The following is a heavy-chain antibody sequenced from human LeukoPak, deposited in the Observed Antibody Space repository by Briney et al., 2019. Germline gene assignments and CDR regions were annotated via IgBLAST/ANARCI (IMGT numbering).Heavy chain of an antibody. D-gene: IGHD5-18*01. CDR1: GFTFSSYA. CDR3: ARDKWVT. V-gene: IGHV3-66*01. Sequence: PGGSLRLSCAASGFTFSSYAMSWVRQALGKGLEWVSVIYSGDNTYYADSVKGRFTITRDNSNNTLYLQMNSLRAEDTAVYYCARDKWVTWGQGTLVTVSS. J-gene: IGHJ4*02. CDR2: IYSGDNT.